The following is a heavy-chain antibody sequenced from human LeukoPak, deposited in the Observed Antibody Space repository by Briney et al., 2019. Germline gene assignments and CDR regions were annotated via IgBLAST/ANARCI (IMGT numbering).Heavy chain of an antibody. D-gene: IGHD6-6*01. Sequence: PGGSLRLSCAASGFTFSSYAMSWVRQAPGKGLEWVSAISGSGGSTYYADSVKGRFTISRDNSKNTLYLQMNSLRAEDTAVYYCARDPTSIAARFYYFDYWGQGTLVTVSS. CDR1: GFTFSSYA. V-gene: IGHV3-23*01. CDR2: ISGSGGST. CDR3: ARDPTSIAARFYYFDY. J-gene: IGHJ4*02.